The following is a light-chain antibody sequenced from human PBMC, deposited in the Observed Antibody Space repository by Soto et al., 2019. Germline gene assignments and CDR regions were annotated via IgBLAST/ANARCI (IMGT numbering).Light chain of an antibody. J-gene: IGKJ4*01. CDR2: GAS. CDR1: RSVSGSY. CDR3: QQYNNLPRT. Sequence: EIVLTQSPGTLSLSPGERVTLSCRASRSVSGSYLAWYQHRPGQAPRLLIYGASTRATDIPARFSGSGSGTEFTLTISSLQSEDYAVYYCQQYNNLPRTFGGGTKVDIK. V-gene: IGKV3-15*01.